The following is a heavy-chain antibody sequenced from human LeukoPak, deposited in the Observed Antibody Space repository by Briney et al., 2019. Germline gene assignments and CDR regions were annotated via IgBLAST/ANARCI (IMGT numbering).Heavy chain of an antibody. J-gene: IGHJ3*02. CDR1: GYTFTNYA. Sequence: GASVKVSCKASGYTFTNYALHWVRQAPGQRLEWMGWMNAGNGNTKYSQEFQGRVTTSRDTSASTAYMELRGLRSEDMAVYYCARGYEPGAFDIWGQGTMVTVAS. CDR2: MNAGNGNT. V-gene: IGHV1-3*03. CDR3: ARGYEPGAFDI. D-gene: IGHD6-13*01.